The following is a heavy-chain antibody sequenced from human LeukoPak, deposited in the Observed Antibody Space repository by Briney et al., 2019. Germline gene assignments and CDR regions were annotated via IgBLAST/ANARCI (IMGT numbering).Heavy chain of an antibody. CDR3: ARGSSGWTFDY. V-gene: IGHV3-21*01. CDR1: GFTFSSSN. Sequence: GGSLRLSCAASGFTFSSSNMNWVRQAPGKGLEWVSSSSSSSGYMYYADSVKGRFTISRDNAENSLYLQMTSLRAEDTAVYYCARGSSGWTFDYWGQGTLVTVSS. D-gene: IGHD6-19*01. J-gene: IGHJ4*02. CDR2: SSSSSGYM.